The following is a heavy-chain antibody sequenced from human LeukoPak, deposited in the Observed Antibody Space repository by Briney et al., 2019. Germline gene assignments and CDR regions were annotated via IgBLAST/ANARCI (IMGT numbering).Heavy chain of an antibody. D-gene: IGHD6-13*01. CDR3: ALQRTLRQQLLDY. Sequence: PGGSLRLSCAASGFTFSFYAMTWVRQAPGKGLEWVSTISGSGDSTYYADSVKGRFTISRDNSMDTLYLHMNSLRAEDTAVYYCALQRTLRQQLLDYWGQGTLVTVSS. J-gene: IGHJ4*02. CDR2: ISGSGDST. CDR1: GFTFSFYA. V-gene: IGHV3-23*01.